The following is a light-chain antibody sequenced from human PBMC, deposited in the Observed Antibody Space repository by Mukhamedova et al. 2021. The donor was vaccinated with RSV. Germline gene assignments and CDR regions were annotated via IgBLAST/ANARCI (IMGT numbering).Light chain of an antibody. CDR2: GAS. V-gene: IGKV3-20*01. CDR3: QQYGSSSWT. J-gene: IGKJ1*01. Sequence: QRPGQAPRLLIYGASSRATVIPDRFSGIGSGTDFTLTITRLEPEDFAVYYCQQYGSSSWTFGQGTKVEIK.